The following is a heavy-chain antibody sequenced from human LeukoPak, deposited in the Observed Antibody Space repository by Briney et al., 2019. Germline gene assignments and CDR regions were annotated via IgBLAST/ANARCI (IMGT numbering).Heavy chain of an antibody. D-gene: IGHD2-15*01. J-gene: IGHJ3*02. CDR3: ARPSVVVAASGAFDI. Sequence: GSSVKVSCKASGGTFSSYAISWVRQAPGQGLEWMGGIIPIIGTANYAQKFQGRVTITTDESTSTAYMELSSLRSEDTAVYYCARPSVVVAASGAFDIWGQGTMVTVSS. CDR1: GGTFSSYA. V-gene: IGHV1-69*05. CDR2: IIPIIGTA.